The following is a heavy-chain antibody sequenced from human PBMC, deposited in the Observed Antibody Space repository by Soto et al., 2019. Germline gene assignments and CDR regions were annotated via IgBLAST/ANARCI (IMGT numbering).Heavy chain of an antibody. D-gene: IGHD2-15*01. J-gene: IGHJ6*02. Sequence: TSETLSLTCTVSGGSISSYYWSWIRQPPGKGLEWIGYIYYSGSTNYNPSLKSRVTISVDTSKNQFSLKLNSVTPEDTAVYYCARAASRDPGGNGMDVWGQGTTVTVSS. CDR1: GGSISSYY. CDR2: IYYSGST. CDR3: ARAASRDPGGNGMDV. V-gene: IGHV4-59*12.